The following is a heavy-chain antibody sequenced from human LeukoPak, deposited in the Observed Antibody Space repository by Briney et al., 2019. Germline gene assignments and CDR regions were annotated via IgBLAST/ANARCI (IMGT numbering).Heavy chain of an antibody. CDR3: RCLGIQVDY. V-gene: IGHV4-39*07. D-gene: IGHD7-27*01. Sequence: SETLSLTCTVSGGSISSGGYYWSWIRQPPGKGLEWIGEINHSGSTNYNPSLKSRVTISVDTSKNQFSLKLSSVTAADTAVYYCRCLGIQVDYWGQGTLVTVSS. CDR2: INHSGST. J-gene: IGHJ4*02. CDR1: GGSISSGGYY.